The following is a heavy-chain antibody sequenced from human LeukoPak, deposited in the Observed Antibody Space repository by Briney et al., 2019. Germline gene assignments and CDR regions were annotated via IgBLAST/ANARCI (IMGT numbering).Heavy chain of an antibody. CDR2: ISYNGNVK. J-gene: IGHJ4*02. CDR1: GFTFSTYV. Sequence: GRSLRLSCAASGFTFSTYVMHWVRQAPGEGLEWVAGISYNGNVKYYADFVKGRFIVSRDNSKNTLYVDMNSLGAGDTAMYFCARAEFSSSWFHFDYWGQGALVIVSS. V-gene: IGHV3-30*04. D-gene: IGHD6-13*01. CDR3: ARAEFSSSWFHFDY.